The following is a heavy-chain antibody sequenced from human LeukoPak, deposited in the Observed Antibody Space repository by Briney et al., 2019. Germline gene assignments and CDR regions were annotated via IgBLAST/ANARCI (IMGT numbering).Heavy chain of an antibody. CDR1: GFSFSTYA. D-gene: IGHD3-22*01. V-gene: IGHV3-30*15. J-gene: IGHJ4*02. CDR3: ARDSGSGYYDSSGSFFDY. Sequence: GGSLRLSCAASGFSFSTYAMHWVRQAPGKGLEWVAVISDDGSDKYYADSVKGRFTISRDNSKNTLYLQMSSRRAEDTAVSYCARDSGSGYYDSSGSFFDYWGQGTLVTVSS. CDR2: ISDDGSDK.